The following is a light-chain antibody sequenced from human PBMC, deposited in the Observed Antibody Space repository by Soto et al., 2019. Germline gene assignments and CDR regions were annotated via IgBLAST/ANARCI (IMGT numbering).Light chain of an antibody. CDR3: SSYTSSSTWNWV. CDR1: SSDVGGYNY. Sequence: QSALTQPASVSGSPGQSITISCTGTSSDVGGYNYVSWYQQHPGKAPKLMIYDVSNRPSGVSNRFSGSKSGNTASLTISGLQAEDEADYYCSSYTSSSTWNWVFGGGTKLTVL. J-gene: IGLJ3*02. V-gene: IGLV2-14*01. CDR2: DVS.